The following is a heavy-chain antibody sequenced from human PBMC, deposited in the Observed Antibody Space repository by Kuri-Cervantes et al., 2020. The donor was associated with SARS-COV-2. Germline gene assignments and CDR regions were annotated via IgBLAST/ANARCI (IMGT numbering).Heavy chain of an antibody. CDR2: IYTSGST. D-gene: IGHD3-3*01. V-gene: IGHV4-61*09. Sequence: SETLSLTCTVSGGSISSGSYYWSWIRQPAGKGLEWIGYIYTSGSTNYNPSLKSRVTMSVDTSKNQFSLKLSSVTAADTAVYYCARVTTIFRDAFDIWGQGTMVTVSS. CDR1: GGSISSGSYY. J-gene: IGHJ3*02. CDR3: ARVTTIFRDAFDI.